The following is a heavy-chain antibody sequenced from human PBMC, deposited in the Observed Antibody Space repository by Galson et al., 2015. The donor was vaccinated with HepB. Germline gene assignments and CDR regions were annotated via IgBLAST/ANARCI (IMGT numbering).Heavy chain of an antibody. CDR3: VRRTHEGLGNWYFDL. V-gene: IGHV3-64*05. Sequence: SLRLSCAASGFTFSSFPMHWVRQAPGKGLEYVSGISSNGGSTFYADSVRGRFTISRDNSKSTLFVQMSSLRTEGTAVYYCVRRTHEGLGNWYFDLWGRGTLVTVS. CDR2: ISSNGGST. D-gene: IGHD1-26*01. J-gene: IGHJ2*01. CDR1: GFTFSSFP.